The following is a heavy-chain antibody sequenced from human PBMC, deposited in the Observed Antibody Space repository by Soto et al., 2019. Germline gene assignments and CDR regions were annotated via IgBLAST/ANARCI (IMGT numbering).Heavy chain of an antibody. CDR2: ISYDGSNT. V-gene: IGHV3-30*18. CDR1: GFTFSRYG. CDR3: AKEGGLSGSYYISSSYYFDY. Sequence: QVQLVESGGGVVQPGRSLRLSCAASGFTFSRYGMHWVRQAPGKGLEWVAIISYDGSNTYYADSVKGRFTISRDNSKNRLYMRMNSLRAEDTYVYYCAKEGGLSGSYYISSSYYFDYWGQGTLVTVSS. J-gene: IGHJ4*02. D-gene: IGHD1-26*01.